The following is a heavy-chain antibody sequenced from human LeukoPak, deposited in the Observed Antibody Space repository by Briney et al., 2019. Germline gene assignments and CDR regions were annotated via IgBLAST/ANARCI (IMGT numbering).Heavy chain of an antibody. Sequence: GGSLRLSCAASGFTISTYAMSWVRQAPGKGLEWVSVISGSGGSTYYAGSVKGRFTISRDNTKNTLYLQMNSLRAEDTAVYYCAKQEKTVTTVISAWPDYWGHGTLVTVSS. J-gene: IGHJ4*01. CDR2: ISGSGGST. D-gene: IGHD4-17*01. CDR1: GFTISTYA. CDR3: AKQEKTVTTVISAWPDY. V-gene: IGHV3-23*01.